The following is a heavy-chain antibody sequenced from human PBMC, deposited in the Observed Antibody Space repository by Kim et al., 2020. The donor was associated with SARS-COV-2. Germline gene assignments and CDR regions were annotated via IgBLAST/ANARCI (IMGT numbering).Heavy chain of an antibody. J-gene: IGHJ3*02. D-gene: IGHD3-9*01. CDR2: IYYSGST. CDR3: ARRGSYDILTGSAFDI. V-gene: IGHV4-39*01. Sequence: SETLSLTCTVSGGSISSSSYYWGWIRQPPGKGLEWIGSIYYSGSTYYNPSLKSRVTISVDTSKNQFSLKLSSVTAADTAVYYCARRGSYDILTGSAFDIWGQGTMVTVSS. CDR1: GGSISSSSYY.